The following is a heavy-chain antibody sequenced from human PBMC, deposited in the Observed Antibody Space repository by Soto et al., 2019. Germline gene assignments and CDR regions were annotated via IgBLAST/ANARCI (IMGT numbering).Heavy chain of an antibody. CDR2: IIPIFGTA. CDR1: GGTFSSYA. J-gene: IGHJ3*02. Sequence: PVKVSCKASGGTFSSYAISWVRQAPGQGLEWMGGIIPIFGTANYAQKSQGRVTMTPDESTSTAYMELSSLRSEDTAVYYCARGRGYQLLTAFDIWGQGTMVAVSS. V-gene: IGHV1-69*13. D-gene: IGHD2-2*01. CDR3: ARGRGYQLLTAFDI.